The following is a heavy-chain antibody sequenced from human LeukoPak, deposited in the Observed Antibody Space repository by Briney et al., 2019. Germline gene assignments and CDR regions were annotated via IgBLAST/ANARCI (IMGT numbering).Heavy chain of an antibody. J-gene: IGHJ4*02. V-gene: IGHV3-7*04. CDR2: IKQDGSEK. CDR1: GFIFSSYK. CDR3: ARDGGSWYAEHFDY. D-gene: IGHD6-13*01. Sequence: QAGGSLRLSCAPSGFIFSSYKMTWVRQAPGKGLEWVANIKQDGSEKYYVDSVKGRFTISRDNAKNSLFLQMNSLRVEDTAVYYCARDGGSWYAEHFDYWGQGPLVTVSS.